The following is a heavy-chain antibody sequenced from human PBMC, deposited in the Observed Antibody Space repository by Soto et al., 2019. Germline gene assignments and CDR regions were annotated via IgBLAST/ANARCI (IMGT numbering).Heavy chain of an antibody. Sequence: GASVKVSCKASGGTFSSYAISWVRQAPGQGLEWMGGITPIFGTANYAQKFQGRVTITADESTSTAYMELSSLRSEDTAVYYCARRRITIFGVVTHFDYWGQGTLVTVSS. CDR2: ITPIFGTA. D-gene: IGHD3-3*01. CDR1: GGTFSSYA. J-gene: IGHJ4*02. V-gene: IGHV1-69*13. CDR3: ARRRITIFGVVTHFDY.